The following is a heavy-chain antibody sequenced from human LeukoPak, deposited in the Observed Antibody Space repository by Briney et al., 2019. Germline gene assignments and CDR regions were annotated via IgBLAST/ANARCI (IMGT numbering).Heavy chain of an antibody. CDR1: GFTFSGYN. CDR2: ISRSSRI. Sequence: GGSLRLSCVASGFTFSGYNMNWVRQAPWKELEWISYISRSSRIFHADSVKGRFTISRDNAKNSLYLQMNSLRDGDTAVYYCVRGGDDGDYLKYWGQGTLVTVSS. D-gene: IGHD4-17*01. V-gene: IGHV3-48*02. CDR3: VRGGDDGDYLKY. J-gene: IGHJ4*02.